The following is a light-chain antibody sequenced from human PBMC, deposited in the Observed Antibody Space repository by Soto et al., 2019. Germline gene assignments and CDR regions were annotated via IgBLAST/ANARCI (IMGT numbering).Light chain of an antibody. CDR1: SSDVGGYNY. CDR2: DVS. J-gene: IGLJ3*02. V-gene: IGLV2-11*01. CDR3: CSYAGSCWV. Sequence: QSALTQPRSVSGSPGQSVTISCTGTSSDVGGYNYVSWYQQHPGKAPKLMIYDVSKRPSGVPDRFSGSKSGNTASLTISGIQAEDEADYYCCSYAGSCWVFGGGTKLTVL.